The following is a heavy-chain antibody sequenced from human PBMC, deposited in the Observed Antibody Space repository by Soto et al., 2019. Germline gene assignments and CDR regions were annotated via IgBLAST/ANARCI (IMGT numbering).Heavy chain of an antibody. CDR3: ASPRAVTSGWDR. V-gene: IGHV3-7*01. J-gene: IGHJ5*02. CDR1: GFTRIYW. CDR2: IKEEGSEI. D-gene: IGHD4-17*01. Sequence: GGSLRLSCTPSGFTRIYWMSWVLQAPGKGLEWVANIKEEGSEIQYVDSVKGRFTISRDTAKNSLYLEMNRLRVEDTAVYYCASPRAVTSGWDRWGQGTLVTVSS.